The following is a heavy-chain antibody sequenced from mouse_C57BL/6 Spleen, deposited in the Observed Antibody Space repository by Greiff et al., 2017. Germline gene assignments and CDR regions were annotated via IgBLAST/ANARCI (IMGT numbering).Heavy chain of an antibody. D-gene: IGHD3-2*02. Sequence: VHVKQSGPELVKPGASVKISCKASGYSFTDYNMNWVKQSNGKSLEWIGVINPNYGTTSYNQKFKGKATLTVDQSSSTAYMQLNSLTSEDSAIYFCARQLRLHYYAMDYWGQGTSVTVSS. CDR2: INPNYGTT. CDR3: ARQLRLHYYAMDY. J-gene: IGHJ4*01. CDR1: GYSFTDYN. V-gene: IGHV1-39*01.